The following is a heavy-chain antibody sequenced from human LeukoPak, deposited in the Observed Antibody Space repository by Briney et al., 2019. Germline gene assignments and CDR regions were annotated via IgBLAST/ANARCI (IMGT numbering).Heavy chain of an antibody. CDR1: GGSISSSNW. CDR2: IYHSGST. J-gene: IGHJ4*02. V-gene: IGHV4-4*02. Sequence: SGTLSLTCAVSGGSISSSNWWSWVRQPPGKGLEWIGEIYHSGSTNYNPSLKSRVTISVDKSKNQFSLKLSSVTAADTAVYYCARDRGERNSGYDPLFDYWGQGTLVTVSS. CDR3: ARDRGERNSGYDPLFDY. D-gene: IGHD5-12*01.